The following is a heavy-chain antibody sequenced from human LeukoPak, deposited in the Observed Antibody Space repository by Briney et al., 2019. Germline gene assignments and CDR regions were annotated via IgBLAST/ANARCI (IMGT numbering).Heavy chain of an antibody. D-gene: IGHD6-13*01. CDR3: ARAPPGTRDWFDP. CDR1: GFTFSNYD. Sequence: PGGSLRLSCAAFGFTFSNYDMHWVRQGTGKGLEWVSGIGTGDDTFYAGSVKGRFTIFRENAKNSLYLQMNNLRAGDTALYYCARAPPGTRDWFDPWGQGTLVTVSS. J-gene: IGHJ5*02. CDR2: IGTGDDT. V-gene: IGHV3-13*01.